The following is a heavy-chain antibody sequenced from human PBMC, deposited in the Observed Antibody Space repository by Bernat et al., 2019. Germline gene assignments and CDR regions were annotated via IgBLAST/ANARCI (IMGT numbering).Heavy chain of an antibody. J-gene: IGHJ6*02. CDR1: GGSISSYY. CDR2: IYYSGST. Sequence: QVQLQESGPGLVNPSETLSLTCTVSGGSISSYYWSWIRQPPGKGLEWIGYIYYSGSTNYNPSLKSRVTISVDTSKNQFSLKLSSVTAADTAVYYCAGTIAVAADYYYGMDVWGQGTTVTVSS. D-gene: IGHD6-19*01. V-gene: IGHV4-59*01. CDR3: AGTIAVAADYYYGMDV.